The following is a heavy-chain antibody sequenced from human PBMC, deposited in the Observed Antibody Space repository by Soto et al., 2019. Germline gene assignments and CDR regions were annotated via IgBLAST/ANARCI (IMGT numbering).Heavy chain of an antibody. CDR1: GGTFSSYA. J-gene: IGHJ6*02. CDR3: AHQPRPLDYYYYGMDV. D-gene: IGHD2-2*01. V-gene: IGHV1-69*01. CDR2: IIPIFGTA. Sequence: QVQLVQSGPEVKEPGSSVKVSCMASGGTFSSYAISWVRQAPGQGLEWMGGIIPIFGTANYAQKFQGRVTITADESTSTAYMELSSLRSEDTAVYYCAHQPRPLDYYYYGMDVCGQGTTVTVSS.